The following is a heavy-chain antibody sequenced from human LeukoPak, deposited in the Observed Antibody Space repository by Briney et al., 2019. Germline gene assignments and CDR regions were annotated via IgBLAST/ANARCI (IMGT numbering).Heavy chain of an antibody. V-gene: IGHV1-18*01. J-gene: IGHJ5*02. D-gene: IGHD6-13*01. CDR3: ARDMVGLAADGNWFDP. CDR2: IATYNGKT. CDR1: GYTFSSYG. Sequence: GCSVNVSCKASGYTFSSYGISWVRPAPGQGLEWMGWIATYNGKTKYAEKVQGRVTMTTDTSTTTAYMELRTLRSDDTAVYYCARDMVGLAADGNWFDPWGQGTLVTVSS.